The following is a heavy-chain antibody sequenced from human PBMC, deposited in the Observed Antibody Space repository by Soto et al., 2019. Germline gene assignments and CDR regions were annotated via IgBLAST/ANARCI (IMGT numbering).Heavy chain of an antibody. CDR2: IYYSGST. CDR3: ARSPEATVTAFDY. CDR1: GGSISSSAYY. Sequence: QVQLQESGPGLVKPSQTLSLTCSVSGGSISSSAYYWSWIRQHPGKGLEWIGYIYYSGSTYYNPSLKSRVTISVDTSKNQFSLKLSSVTAADTAVYYCARSPEATVTAFDYWGQGTLVTVSS. J-gene: IGHJ4*02. V-gene: IGHV4-31*03. D-gene: IGHD4-17*01.